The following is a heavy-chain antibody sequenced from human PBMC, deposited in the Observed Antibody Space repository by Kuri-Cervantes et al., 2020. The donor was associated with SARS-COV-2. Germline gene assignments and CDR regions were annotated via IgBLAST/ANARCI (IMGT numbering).Heavy chain of an antibody. Sequence: GGSLRLSCAASGFTFSSYAMSWVRQAPGKGLEWVSAISGSGGSTYYADSVKGRFTISRDNSKNTLYLQMNSLRAEDTAVYFCARDGSPASYCTNGVCPPWDYYYALDVWGQGTTVTVSS. V-gene: IGHV3-23*01. D-gene: IGHD2-8*01. J-gene: IGHJ6*02. CDR2: ISGSGGST. CDR1: GFTFSSYA. CDR3: ARDGSPASYCTNGVCPPWDYYYALDV.